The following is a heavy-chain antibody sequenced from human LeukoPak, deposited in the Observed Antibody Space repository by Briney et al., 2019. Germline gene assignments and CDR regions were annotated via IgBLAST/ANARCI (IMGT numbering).Heavy chain of an antibody. V-gene: IGHV3-21*01. Sequence: NPGGSLRLSCAASGFTFSSYSMNWVRQAPGKGLEWVSSISSSSSYIYYADPVKGRFTISRDNAKNSLYLQMNSLRAEDTAVYYCARGGETERGPWQLVLRYYYMDVWGKGTTVTVSS. CDR2: ISSSSSYI. D-gene: IGHD6-6*01. CDR1: GFTFSSYS. CDR3: ARGGETERGPWQLVLRYYYMDV. J-gene: IGHJ6*03.